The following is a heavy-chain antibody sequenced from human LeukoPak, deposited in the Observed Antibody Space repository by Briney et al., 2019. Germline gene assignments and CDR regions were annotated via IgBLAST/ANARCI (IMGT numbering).Heavy chain of an antibody. CDR1: GFTFSSYS. D-gene: IGHD6-13*01. Sequence: GGSLRLSCAASGFTFSSYSMNWVRQAPGKGLEWVSSIISSSSYIYYADSVKGRFTISRDNAKNSLYLQMNSLRAEDTAVYYCARDPDSSSWYYWFDPWGQGTLVTASS. CDR2: IISSSSYI. J-gene: IGHJ5*02. CDR3: ARDPDSSSWYYWFDP. V-gene: IGHV3-21*01.